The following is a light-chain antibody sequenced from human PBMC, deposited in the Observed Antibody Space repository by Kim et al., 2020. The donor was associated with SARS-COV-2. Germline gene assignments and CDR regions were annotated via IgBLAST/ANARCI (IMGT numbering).Light chain of an antibody. CDR2: DNN. V-gene: IGLV1-51*01. CDR1: SSNIGNNY. Sequence: QSVLTQPPSVSAAPGQKVTISCSGSSSNIGNNYVSWYQQLPGTAPKLLIYDNNKRPSGIPDRFSGSKSGTSATLGITGLQTGDEADYYGGTWDSSLSAGPWVLGGGTQGTVL. CDR3: GTWDSSLSAGPWV. J-gene: IGLJ3*02.